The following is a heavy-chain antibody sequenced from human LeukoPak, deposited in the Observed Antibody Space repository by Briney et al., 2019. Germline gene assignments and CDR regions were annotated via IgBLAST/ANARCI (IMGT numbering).Heavy chain of an antibody. CDR2: INHSGST. CDR1: GESFSGYY. J-gene: IGHJ4*02. Sequence: PSETLSLTCAVYGESFSGYYWSWIRQPPGKGLEWIGEINHSGSTNYNPSLKSRVTISVDTSKNQFSLKLSSVTAADTAVYYCASRSGSYTPNDYWGQGTLVTVSS. V-gene: IGHV4-34*01. D-gene: IGHD1-26*01. CDR3: ASRSGSYTPNDY.